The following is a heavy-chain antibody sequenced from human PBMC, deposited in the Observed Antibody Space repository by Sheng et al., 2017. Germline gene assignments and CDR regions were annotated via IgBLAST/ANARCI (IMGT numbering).Heavy chain of an antibody. CDR1: GFTFSGYQ. Sequence: EVQLVESGGGLVLPGGSLRLSCAASGFTFSGYQMSWVRQAPGKGLEWILHINSGGNYKYYADSVQGRFTISRDNAKNSLYLQMNSLRAEDTAVYYCARENDAFDIWGQGTSVTVS. CDR2: INSGGNYK. J-gene: IGHJ3*02. CDR3: ARENDAFDI. V-gene: IGHV3-48*03.